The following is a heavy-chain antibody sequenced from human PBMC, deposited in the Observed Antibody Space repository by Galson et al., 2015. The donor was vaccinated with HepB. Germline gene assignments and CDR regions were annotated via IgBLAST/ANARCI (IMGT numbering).Heavy chain of an antibody. V-gene: IGHV1-2*04. CDR1: GDTFIGYY. CDR3: ASSNVSGTFYD. CDR2: INPNSGAT. D-gene: IGHD3-10*01. Sequence: SVKVSCKASGDTFIGYYVHWVRQTPRQGLQWMGWINPNSGATNYAQRFQGWVAMTWDTSIRIAYMELSRLKSDDAAVYYCASSNVSGTFYDWGQGTLVTVSS. J-gene: IGHJ4*02.